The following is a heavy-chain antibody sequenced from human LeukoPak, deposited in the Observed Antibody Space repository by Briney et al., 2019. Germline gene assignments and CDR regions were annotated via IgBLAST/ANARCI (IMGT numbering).Heavy chain of an antibody. J-gene: IGHJ3*02. V-gene: IGHV3-21*05. CDR1: GFTLSTYS. CDR2: ISSSNRDI. D-gene: IGHD4/OR15-4a*01. Sequence: GGSLRLSCAASGFTLSTYSMNWVRQAPGKGLEWVSYISSSNRDIRYADSVKGRFTISRDKAKNSLYLQMNSLRVEDTAVYYCARDLTTTNPDSFDIWGQGTMVTVPS. CDR3: ARDLTTTNPDSFDI.